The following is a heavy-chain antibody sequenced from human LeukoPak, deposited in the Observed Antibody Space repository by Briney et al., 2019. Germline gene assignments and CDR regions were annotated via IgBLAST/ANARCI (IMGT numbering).Heavy chain of an antibody. CDR3: AKDEVGRYCSSTSCYSRFDH. V-gene: IGHV3-30*02. J-gene: IGHJ4*02. Sequence: SVKGRFAISRDNSKNTLYLQMNSLRTEDTAMYYCAKDEVGRYCSSTSCYSRFDHWGQGTLVTVSS. D-gene: IGHD2-2*02.